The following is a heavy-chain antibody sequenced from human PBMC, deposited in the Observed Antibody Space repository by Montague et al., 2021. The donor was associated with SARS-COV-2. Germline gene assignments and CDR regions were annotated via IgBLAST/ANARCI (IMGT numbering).Heavy chain of an antibody. D-gene: IGHD1-26*01. CDR1: GFTFNNYD. CDR2: INFGGNTR. V-gene: IGHV3-48*03. CDR3: ARDLPDKEGATFMDY. Sequence: SLRLSCAASGFTFNNYDMNWVRQAPGKGLEWVAYINFGGNTRDYADSVRGRFTIFRDNAKNSLYLQMNSLRADDTAVYYCARDLPDKEGATFMDYWGQGTLVAVSS. J-gene: IGHJ4*02.